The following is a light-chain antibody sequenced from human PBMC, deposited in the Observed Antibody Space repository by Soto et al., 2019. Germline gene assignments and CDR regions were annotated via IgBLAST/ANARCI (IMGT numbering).Light chain of an antibody. J-gene: IGKJ4*02. CDR3: HQYYDSPQLM. CDR2: GSS. V-gene: IGKV3-15*01. CDR1: RNINRK. Sequence: EIVMTQSPATLYVSPGERATLSCRASRNINRKLAWYQQKPGQAPSLLISGSSTRATGIPARFSGSGSGTEFTLISSSLQSEDVAVYYCHQYYDSPQLMFGGGTKVEIK.